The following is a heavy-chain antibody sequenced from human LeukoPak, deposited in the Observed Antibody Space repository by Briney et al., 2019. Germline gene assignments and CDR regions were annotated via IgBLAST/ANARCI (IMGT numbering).Heavy chain of an antibody. CDR2: ISGSGGST. D-gene: IGHD6-13*01. CDR1: GFTFSSYG. V-gene: IGHV3-23*01. Sequence: GGSLRLSCAASGFTFSSYGMSWVRQAPGKGLEWVSAISGSGGSTYYADSVKGRFTISRDNSKNTLYLQMNSLRAEDTAVYYCAKKKTKGPFGDSSWYGWGQGTLVTVSS. J-gene: IGHJ4*02. CDR3: AKKKTKGPFGDSSWYG.